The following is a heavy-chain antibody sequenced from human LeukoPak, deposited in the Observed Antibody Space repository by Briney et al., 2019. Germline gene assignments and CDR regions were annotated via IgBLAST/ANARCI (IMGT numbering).Heavy chain of an antibody. CDR3: ARSSGSYYWDYFDY. CDR1: GFTASSNY. CDR2: IYSGGST. J-gene: IGHJ4*02. D-gene: IGHD1-26*01. Sequence: GGSLRLSCAASGFTASSNYMSWVRQAPGKGLEWVSVIYSGGSTYYADSVKGRFTISRDNSKNTLYLQMNSLRAEDTAVYYCARSSGSYYWDYFDYWGQGTLVTVSS. V-gene: IGHV3-53*01.